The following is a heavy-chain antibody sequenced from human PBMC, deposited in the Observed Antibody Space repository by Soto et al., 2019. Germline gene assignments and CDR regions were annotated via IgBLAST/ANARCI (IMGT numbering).Heavy chain of an antibody. Sequence: PSETLSLTCAVYGGSFSGYYWSWIRQPPGKGLEWIGEINHSGSTNYNPSLKSRVTISVDTSKNQFSLKLSSVTAADTAVYYCARLLVGATVIGTYWGQGTLVTSPQ. D-gene: IGHD1-26*01. CDR1: GGSFSGYY. CDR2: INHSGST. V-gene: IGHV4-34*01. CDR3: ARLLVGATVIGTY. J-gene: IGHJ4*02.